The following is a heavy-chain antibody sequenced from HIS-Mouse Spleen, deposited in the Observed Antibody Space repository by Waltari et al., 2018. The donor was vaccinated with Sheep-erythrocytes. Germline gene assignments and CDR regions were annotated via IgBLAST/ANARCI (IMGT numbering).Heavy chain of an antibody. V-gene: IGHV1-2*02. CDR1: GYTFTGYY. J-gene: IGHJ3*02. D-gene: IGHD3-10*01. CDR3: AGDRGGDFDI. Sequence: QVQLVQSGAEVKKPGASVKVSCKASGYTFTGYYMHWVRQAPGQGLEWMGWIKPNCGGTNYAQRFPGMATTTSDTSISTAYMELSRLRSDDTAVYYCAGDRGGDFDIWGQGTMVTVSS. CDR2: IKPNCGGT.